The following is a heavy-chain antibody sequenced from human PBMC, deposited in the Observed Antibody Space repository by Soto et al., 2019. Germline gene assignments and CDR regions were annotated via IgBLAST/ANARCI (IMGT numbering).Heavy chain of an antibody. CDR2: MNPNSGNT. J-gene: IGHJ6*02. D-gene: IGHD3-16*02. Sequence: QVQLVQSGAEVKKPGASVKVSCKASGYTFTSYDINWVRQATGQGLEWMGWMNPNSGNTGYAQKFQGRVTMTRNTSRSTAYMELSSLRSEDTAVYYCARFPFGGVIDLYYYGMDVWGQGTTVTVSS. CDR1: GYTFTSYD. CDR3: ARFPFGGVIDLYYYGMDV. V-gene: IGHV1-8*01.